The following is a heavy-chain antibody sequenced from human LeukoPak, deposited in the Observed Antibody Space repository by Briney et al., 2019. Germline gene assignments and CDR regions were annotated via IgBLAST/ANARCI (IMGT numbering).Heavy chain of an antibody. D-gene: IGHD3-3*01. J-gene: IGHJ4*02. CDR1: GGTFSSYA. CDR2: IIPIFGTA. V-gene: IGHV1-69*06. Sequence: ASVKVSCKASGGTFSSYAISWVRQAPGQGLEWMGGIIPIFGTANYAQKFQGRVTITADKSTSTAYMELSSLRSEDTAVYYCARGSYYDFWSGYYIGGDYWGQGTLVTVSS. CDR3: ARGSYYDFWSGYYIGGDY.